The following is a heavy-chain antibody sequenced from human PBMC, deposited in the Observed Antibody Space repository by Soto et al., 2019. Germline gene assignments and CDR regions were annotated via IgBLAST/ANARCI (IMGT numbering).Heavy chain of an antibody. CDR1: GFTFSSYG. CDR3: AKVAFGGSSWTDQSGHFDY. CDR2: ISYDGSNK. V-gene: IGHV3-30*18. J-gene: IGHJ4*02. Sequence: QVQLVESGGGVVQPGRSLRLSCAASGFTFSSYGMHWVRQAPGKGLEWVAVISYDGSNKYYADSVKGRFTISRDNSKNTLYLQMNSLRAEDTAVYYCAKVAFGGSSWTDQSGHFDYWGQGTLVTVSS. D-gene: IGHD6-13*01.